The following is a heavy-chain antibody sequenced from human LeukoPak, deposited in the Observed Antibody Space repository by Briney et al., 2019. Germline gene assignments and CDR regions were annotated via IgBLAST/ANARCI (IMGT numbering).Heavy chain of an antibody. V-gene: IGHV3-53*05. J-gene: IGHJ4*02. CDR2: IYSGGST. CDR1: GFTVSSNY. Sequence: GGSLRLSCAASGFTVSSNYMSRVRQAPGKGLEWVSVIYSGGSTYYADSVKGRFTISRDNSKNTLYLQMNSLRAEDTAVYYCARAAATPYSGSYLDYWGQGTLVTVSS. D-gene: IGHD1-26*01. CDR3: ARAAATPYSGSYLDY.